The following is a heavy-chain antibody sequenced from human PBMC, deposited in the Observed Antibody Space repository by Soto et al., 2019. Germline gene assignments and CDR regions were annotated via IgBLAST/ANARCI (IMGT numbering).Heavy chain of an antibody. J-gene: IGHJ4*02. CDR3: ARGGPDPGGAQSLDY. CDR2: IIPIFGTA. D-gene: IGHD3-16*01. V-gene: IGHV1-69*12. CDR1: GGTFSSYA. Sequence: QVQLVQSGAEVKKPGSSVKVSCKASGGTFSSYAISWVRQAPGQGLEWMGGIIPIFGTANYAQKFQSRVTITADESTSTAYMELISLRSEDTAVYYCARGGPDPGGAQSLDYWGQGTLVTVSS.